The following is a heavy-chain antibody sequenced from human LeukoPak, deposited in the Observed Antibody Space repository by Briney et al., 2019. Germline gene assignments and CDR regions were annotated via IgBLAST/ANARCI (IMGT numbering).Heavy chain of an antibody. Sequence: PSETLSLTCTLSGGSISTYYSSWIRQPPGKGLEWIGYIYHSGSTTYNPSLKSRVTISVDTSKNQFSLKLSSVTAADTAVYYCARGGGYASPIGYWGQGALVTVSS. CDR2: IYHSGST. CDR3: ARGGGYASPIGY. J-gene: IGHJ4*02. D-gene: IGHD5-12*01. CDR1: GGSISTYY. V-gene: IGHV4-59*01.